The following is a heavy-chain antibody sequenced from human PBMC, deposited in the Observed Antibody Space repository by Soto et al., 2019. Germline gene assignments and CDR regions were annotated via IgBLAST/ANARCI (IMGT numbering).Heavy chain of an antibody. CDR2: INHSGST. D-gene: IGHD6-6*01. Sequence: PSETLSLTCAVYGGSFSGYYCSWIRQPPGKGLEWIGEINHSGSTNYNPSLKSRVTISVDTSKNQFSLKLSSVTAADTAVYYCARAQRTIAARGGWFDPWGQGTLVTVSS. CDR3: ARAQRTIAARGGWFDP. V-gene: IGHV4-34*01. J-gene: IGHJ5*01. CDR1: GGSFSGYY.